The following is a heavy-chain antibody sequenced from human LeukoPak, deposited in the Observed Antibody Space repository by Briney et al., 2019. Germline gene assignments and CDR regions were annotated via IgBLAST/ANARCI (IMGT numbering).Heavy chain of an antibody. V-gene: IGHV3-9*01. CDR1: GFTFDDYA. D-gene: IGHD3-22*01. CDR3: AKDMGEYYDSSGYPYDY. Sequence: GGSLRLSCAASGFTFDDYAMHWVRQAPGKGLEWVSGISWNSGSIGYADSVKGRFTISRDNAKNSLYLQINSLRAEDTALYYCAKDMGEYYDSSGYPYDYWGQGTLVTVSS. J-gene: IGHJ4*02. CDR2: ISWNSGSI.